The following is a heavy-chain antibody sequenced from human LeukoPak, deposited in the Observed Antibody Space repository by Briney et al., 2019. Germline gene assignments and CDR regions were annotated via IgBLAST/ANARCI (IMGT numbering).Heavy chain of an antibody. J-gene: IGHJ4*02. CDR1: GFTVSSNY. Sequence: GGSLRLSCAASGFTVSSNYMSWVRQAPGKGLEWVSVIYSGGSTYYADSVKGRFTISRDSSKNTLYLQMNSLRDEDTAVYYCARDLAAAGMTVDYWGQGTLVTVSS. D-gene: IGHD6-13*01. CDR2: IYSGGST. CDR3: ARDLAAAGMTVDY. V-gene: IGHV3-53*01.